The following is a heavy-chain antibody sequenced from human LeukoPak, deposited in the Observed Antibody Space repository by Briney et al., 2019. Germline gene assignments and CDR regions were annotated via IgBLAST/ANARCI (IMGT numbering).Heavy chain of an antibody. J-gene: IGHJ4*02. Sequence: SVKVSCKASGGTFSSYAISWVRQAPGQGLEWMGGSIPIFGTANYAQKFQGRVTITADESTSTAYMELSSLRSEDTAVYYCARAGWAAAGTYVDYWGQGTLVTVSS. D-gene: IGHD6-13*01. V-gene: IGHV1-69*13. CDR1: GGTFSSYA. CDR2: SIPIFGTA. CDR3: ARAGWAAAGTYVDY.